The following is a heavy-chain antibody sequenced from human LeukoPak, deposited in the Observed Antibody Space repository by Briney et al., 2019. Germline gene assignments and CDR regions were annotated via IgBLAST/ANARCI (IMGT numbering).Heavy chain of an antibody. CDR3: ARGGVYGGYEAHSYHDY. V-gene: IGHV4-4*07. CDR2: IYSSGST. D-gene: IGHD5-12*01. CDR1: GGSISFYY. Sequence: PSETLSLTCTVSGGSISFYYWNSIRQPAGKGLEWIGRIYSSGSTNYNPSLKSRVTMSVDTSKNQFSLKLSSVTAADTAVYYCARGGVYGGYEAHSYHDYWGQGTLVTVSS. J-gene: IGHJ4*02.